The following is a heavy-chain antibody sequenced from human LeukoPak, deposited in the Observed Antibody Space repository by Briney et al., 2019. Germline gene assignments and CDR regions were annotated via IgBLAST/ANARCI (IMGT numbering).Heavy chain of an antibody. Sequence: ASVKVSCRASGYTFTDYYIHWVRQAPGQGLGWMGWSNPDNGGTNYAQKFQGRVTMTRDTSIRTVYMDLSRLRSDDTAVFYCTREARVGNWFDPWGQGTQVTVSS. J-gene: IGHJ5*02. V-gene: IGHV1-2*02. D-gene: IGHD2-2*01. CDR2: SNPDNGGT. CDR1: GYTFTDYY. CDR3: TREARVGNWFDP.